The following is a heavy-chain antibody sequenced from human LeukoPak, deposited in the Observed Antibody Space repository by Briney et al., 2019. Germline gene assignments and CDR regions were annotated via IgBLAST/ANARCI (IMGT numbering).Heavy chain of an antibody. V-gene: IGHV1-24*01. D-gene: IGHD3-22*01. CDR1: GYTLTELS. J-gene: IGHJ4*02. CDR3: ATVLISSGYCVGPYFDY. CDR2: FDPEDGET. Sequence: VASVKVSCKVSGYTLTELSMHWVRQAPGKGLEWMGGFDPEDGETIYAQKFQGRVTMTEDTSTDTAYMELSSLRSEDTAVYYCATVLISSGYCVGPYFDYWGQGTLVTVSS.